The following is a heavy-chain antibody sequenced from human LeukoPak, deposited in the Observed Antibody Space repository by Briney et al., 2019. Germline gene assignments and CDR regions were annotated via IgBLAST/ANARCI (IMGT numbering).Heavy chain of an antibody. V-gene: IGHV4-59*02. Sequence: SETLSLTCSVSGASVSDYYCNWIRQRPGKGLEWIGFVYNSGITNYNPSLRSRVTISVDTSKNQFSLKLNSVTAADTAVYYRAKVRLSSGYSNWVQGSQVTVSS. CDR3: AKVRLSSGYSN. CDR2: VYNSGIT. CDR1: GASVSDYY. J-gene: IGHJ4*02. D-gene: IGHD3-22*01.